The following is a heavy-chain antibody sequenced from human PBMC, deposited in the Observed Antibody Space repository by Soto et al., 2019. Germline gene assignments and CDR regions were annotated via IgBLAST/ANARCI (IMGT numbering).Heavy chain of an antibody. CDR3: ARVPPGIAAAGRDYYGMDV. J-gene: IGHJ6*02. CDR2: INPNSGGT. Sequence: ASVKVSCKASGYTFTGYYMHWVRQAPGQGLEWMGWINPNSGGTNYAQKFQGWVTMTRDTSISTAYMELSRLRSDDTAVYYCARVPPGIAAAGRDYYGMDVWGQGTTVTVSS. CDR1: GYTFTGYY. D-gene: IGHD6-13*01. V-gene: IGHV1-2*04.